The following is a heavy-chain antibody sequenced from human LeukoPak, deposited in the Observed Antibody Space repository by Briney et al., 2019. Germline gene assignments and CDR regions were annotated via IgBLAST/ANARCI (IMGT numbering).Heavy chain of an antibody. CDR3: ARVSSTHHYYMDV. V-gene: IGHV1-2*02. J-gene: IGHJ6*03. Sequence: ASVKVSCKASGYTFTDYYVNWVRQAPGQGLEWMGWINPNSGGTNYAQNFQGRVTMTRDTSMTTAYMELSRLRSDDTAMYYCARVSSTHHYYMDVWGRGTTVTV. CDR2: INPNSGGT. CDR1: GYTFTDYY. D-gene: IGHD5/OR15-5a*01.